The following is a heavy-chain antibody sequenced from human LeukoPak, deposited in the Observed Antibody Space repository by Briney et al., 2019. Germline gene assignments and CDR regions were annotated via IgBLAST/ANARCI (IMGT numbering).Heavy chain of an antibody. J-gene: IGHJ5*02. V-gene: IGHV1-69*06. CDR2: IIPIFGTA. Sequence: GSSVKVSCKASGGTFSSYAISWVRQAPGQGLEWMGGIIPIFGTAYYAQKFQGRVTITADKSTSTAYMELSSLRSEDTAVYYCARDFYGGYCSGGSCYNSRGWFDPWGQGTLVTVSS. CDR1: GGTFSSYA. D-gene: IGHD2-15*01. CDR3: ARDFYGGYCSGGSCYNSRGWFDP.